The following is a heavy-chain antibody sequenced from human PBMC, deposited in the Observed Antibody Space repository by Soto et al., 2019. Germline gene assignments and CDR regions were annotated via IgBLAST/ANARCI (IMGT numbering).Heavy chain of an antibody. V-gene: IGHV3-21*01. CDR3: ARDPGGSGSYFSCYFDY. CDR2: ISSSSSYI. Sequence: EVQLVESGGGLVKPGGSLRLSCAASGFTFSSYSMNWVRQAPGKGLEWVSSISSSSSYIYYADSVKGRFTISRDNAKNSLYLQMNSLRAEDTAVYYCARDPGGSGSYFSCYFDYGGQGTLVTVSS. CDR1: GFTFSSYS. J-gene: IGHJ4*02. D-gene: IGHD3-10*01.